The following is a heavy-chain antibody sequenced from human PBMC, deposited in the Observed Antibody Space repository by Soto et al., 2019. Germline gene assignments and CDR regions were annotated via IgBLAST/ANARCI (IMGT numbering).Heavy chain of an antibody. CDR2: IVVGSGDT. CDR3: AAKYTGYDYGYFDS. J-gene: IGHJ4*02. D-gene: IGHD5-12*01. Sequence: SVKVSCKASGFTFTTSGVQWMRQARGQGIEWIGWIVVGSGDTNYAQKFQERVTITGDKSTSTAYMELGSLTSEDTAVYYCAAKYTGYDYGYFDSWGQGTQVTVSS. V-gene: IGHV1-58*01. CDR1: GFTFTTSG.